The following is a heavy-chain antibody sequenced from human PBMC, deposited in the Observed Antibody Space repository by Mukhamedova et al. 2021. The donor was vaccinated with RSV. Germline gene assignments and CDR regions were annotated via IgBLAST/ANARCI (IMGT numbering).Heavy chain of an antibody. J-gene: IGHJ4*02. CDR2: IYWNDDK. V-gene: IGHV2-5*01. Sequence: GKALEWLALIYWNDDKRYSPSLKNRLTITKDTSKNQVVLTMTNMDPVDTATYYCAHNLGYCSGGSCPDYFDYWGQGTLVTVSS. D-gene: IGHD2-15*01. CDR3: AHNLGYCSGGSCPDYFDY.